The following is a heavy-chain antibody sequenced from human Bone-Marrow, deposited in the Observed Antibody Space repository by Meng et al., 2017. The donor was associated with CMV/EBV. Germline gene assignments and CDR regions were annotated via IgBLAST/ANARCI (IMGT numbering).Heavy chain of an antibody. CDR3: AKRGTVTTPGAFDI. CDR2: T. V-gene: IGHV3-43D*03. Sequence: TYYIDSVKGRFTLSRDSSTNSLSLQMISLRVEDTAVYYCAKRGTVTTPGAFDIWGQGTMVTVSS. D-gene: IGHD4-17*01. J-gene: IGHJ3*02.